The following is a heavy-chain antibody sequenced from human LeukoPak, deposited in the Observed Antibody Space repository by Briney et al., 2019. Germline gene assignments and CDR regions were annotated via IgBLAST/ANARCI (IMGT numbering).Heavy chain of an antibody. CDR1: GYTFTSYA. D-gene: IGHD3-9*01. CDR2: INTITGNP. V-gene: IGHV7-4-1*02. Sequence: ASVKVSCKASGYTFTSYAMNWVRQAPGQGLEWMGWINTITGNPTYAQGFTGRFVFSLDTSVSTAHLQISSLKAEDTAVYYCARDPGGPYDILTYTMDVWGQGTTVTVSS. CDR3: ARDPGGPYDILTYTMDV. J-gene: IGHJ6*02.